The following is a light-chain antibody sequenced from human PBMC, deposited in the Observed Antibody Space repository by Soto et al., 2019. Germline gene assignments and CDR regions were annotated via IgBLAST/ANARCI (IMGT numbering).Light chain of an antibody. CDR1: QSVSSNY. CDR2: GAS. Sequence: EVMLTQSPGTLSLSPGERATLSCRASQSVSSNYLAWYQQKSGQAPRLLIYGASNRATGIPDRFSGSGSGTDFTLTSRRVEPEDFAFYYCQQDDTSPRTFGQGTKVEFK. CDR3: QQDDTSPRT. J-gene: IGKJ1*01. V-gene: IGKV3-20*01.